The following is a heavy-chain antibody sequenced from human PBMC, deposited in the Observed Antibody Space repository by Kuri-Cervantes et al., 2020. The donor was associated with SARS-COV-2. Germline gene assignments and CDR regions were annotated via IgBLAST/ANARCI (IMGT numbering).Heavy chain of an antibody. D-gene: IGHD1-26*01. J-gene: IGHJ3*02. CDR2: IKQDGSEK. V-gene: IGHV3-7*01. CDR1: GFTFSSYW. Sequence: GESLKISCAASGFTFSSYWMSWVRQAPGKGLEWVANIKQDGSEKYYADSVKGRFTISRDNSKNTLYLQMNSLRAGDTAVYYCARGASREKAPVRAFDIWGQGTMVTVSS. CDR3: ARGASREKAPVRAFDI.